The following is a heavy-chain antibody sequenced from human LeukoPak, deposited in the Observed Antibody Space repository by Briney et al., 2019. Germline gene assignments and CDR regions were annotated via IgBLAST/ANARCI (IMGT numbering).Heavy chain of an antibody. D-gene: IGHD3-22*01. Sequence: GGSLRLSCAASGFTFNTYWMSWVRQAPGKGLEWVSSISSSSSYIYYADSVKGRFTISRDNAKNSLYLQMNSLRAEDTAVYYCARDLFPPYYYDSSGLDYWGQGTLVTVSS. V-gene: IGHV3-21*01. CDR3: ARDLFPPYYYDSSGLDY. CDR2: ISSSSSYI. CDR1: GFTFNTYW. J-gene: IGHJ4*02.